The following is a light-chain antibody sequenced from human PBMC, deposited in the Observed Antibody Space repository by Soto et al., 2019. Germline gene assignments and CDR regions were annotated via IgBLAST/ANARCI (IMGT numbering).Light chain of an antibody. Sequence: QSVLTQPASVSGSPGPSITISCTGTSSDVGGYNYVSWYQQHPGKAPKLMIYDVSNRPSGVSNRFSGSKSGNTASLTISGLQAEDEADYYCSSDTSISIPYVFGTGTKVTVL. CDR1: SSDVGGYNY. V-gene: IGLV2-14*01. J-gene: IGLJ1*01. CDR2: DVS. CDR3: SSDTSISIPYV.